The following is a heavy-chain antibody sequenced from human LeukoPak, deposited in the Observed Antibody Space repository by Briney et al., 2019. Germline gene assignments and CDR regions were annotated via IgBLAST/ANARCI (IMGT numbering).Heavy chain of an antibody. CDR3: ASSSWYALDY. CDR1: GFTFSSYE. V-gene: IGHV3-48*03. D-gene: IGHD6-13*01. CDR2: ISSSGSTM. J-gene: IGHJ4*02. Sequence: GGSLRLSCAASGFTFSSYEMNWVRQAPGKGLEWISYISSSGSTMYYADSVKGRFTISRDNAKNSLYLQMNSLRAEDTAIYYCASSSWYALDYWGQGTLSPSPQ.